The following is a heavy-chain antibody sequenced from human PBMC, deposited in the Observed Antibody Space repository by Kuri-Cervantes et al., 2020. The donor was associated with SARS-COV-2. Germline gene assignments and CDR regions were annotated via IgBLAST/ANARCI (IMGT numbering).Heavy chain of an antibody. J-gene: IGHJ3*02. V-gene: IGHV3-23*01. D-gene: IGHD3-16*01. CDR1: GFTFSTYG. CDR3: AEHYETYHPPQGFDI. CDR2: ISGSGGTT. Sequence: LSLTCAASGFTFSTYGMSWVRQAPGKGLEWVSGISGSGGTTYYADSVKGRFTISRDNSKNTLYLQMNSLRADDTAVYYCAEHYETYHPPQGFDIWGQGTMVTVSS.